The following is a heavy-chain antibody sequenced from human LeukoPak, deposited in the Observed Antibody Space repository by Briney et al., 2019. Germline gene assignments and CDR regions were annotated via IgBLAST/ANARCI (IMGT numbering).Heavy chain of an antibody. CDR1: GYSISSGYY. J-gene: IGHJ5*02. V-gene: IGHV4-38-2*02. D-gene: IGHD2/OR15-2a*01. CDR2: IYHSGST. CDR3: ARDSGRNIGFDP. Sequence: SETLSLTCTVSGYSISSGYYWGWIRQPPGKGLEWIGSIYHSGSTYYNPSLKSRVTISVDTSKNQFSLKLSSVTAADTAVYYCARDSGRNIGFDPWGQGTLVTVSS.